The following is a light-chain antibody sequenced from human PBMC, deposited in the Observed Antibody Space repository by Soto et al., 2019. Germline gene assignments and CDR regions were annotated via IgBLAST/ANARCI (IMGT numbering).Light chain of an antibody. CDR1: SSDVGGYNY. Sequence: QSALTQPRSVSGSPGQSVTISCIGTSSDVGGYNYVSWYQHHPGIAPKLMIYDVIRRPSGVPDRFSGSRSDNTASLTISGLQAEDEADYYCCSFAGDYPVFGGGTKLTVL. V-gene: IGLV2-11*01. CDR2: DVI. CDR3: CSFAGDYPV. J-gene: IGLJ2*01.